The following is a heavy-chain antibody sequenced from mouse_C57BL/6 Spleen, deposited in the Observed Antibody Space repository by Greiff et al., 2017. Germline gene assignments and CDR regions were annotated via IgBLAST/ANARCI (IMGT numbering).Heavy chain of an antibody. CDR1: GYTFTSYG. CDR3: ARNYDLSWFAY. CDR2: IYPRSGNT. Sequence: VQLQQSGAELARPGASVKLSCTASGYTFTSYGISWVKQRTGQGLEWIGEIYPRSGNTYYNEKFKGKATLTADKSASTAYMELRSLTSEDSAVYFCARNYDLSWFAYWGQGTLVTVSA. D-gene: IGHD2-4*01. J-gene: IGHJ3*01. V-gene: IGHV1-81*01.